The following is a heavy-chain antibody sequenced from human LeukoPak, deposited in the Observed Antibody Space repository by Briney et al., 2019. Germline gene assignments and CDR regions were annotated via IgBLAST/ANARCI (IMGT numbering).Heavy chain of an antibody. CDR1: GYTFTSYD. CDR2: MNPNSGNT. Sequence: GASVKVSCKASGYTFTSYDINWVRQATGQGLEWMGWMNPNSGNTGYAQKFQGRVTMTRNTSISTAYMELSSLRSDDTAVYYCAREPYYYDSSGYYYGYYFDYWGQGTLVTVSS. V-gene: IGHV1-8*01. D-gene: IGHD3-22*01. J-gene: IGHJ4*02. CDR3: AREPYYYDSSGYYYGYYFDY.